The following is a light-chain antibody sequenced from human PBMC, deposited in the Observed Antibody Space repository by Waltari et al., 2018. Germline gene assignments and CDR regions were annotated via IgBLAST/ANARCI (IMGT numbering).Light chain of an antibody. CDR3: SSYTSSSTVV. V-gene: IGLV2-14*03. CDR1: SSYVGGYNY. Sequence: QSALTQPASVSGSPGQSITISCTGTSSYVGGYNYVSWYQQHPGKAPKLMVFDVHNRPSGGSNRFSGTKSGHTASLTISGLQAEDEADYYCSSYTSSSTVVFGGGTKLTVL. J-gene: IGLJ2*01. CDR2: DVH.